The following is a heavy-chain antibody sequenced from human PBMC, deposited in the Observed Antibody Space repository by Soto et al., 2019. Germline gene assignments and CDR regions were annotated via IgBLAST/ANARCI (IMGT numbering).Heavy chain of an antibody. J-gene: IGHJ6*02. CDR1: GDSISSGNKY. CDR2: IFSSGTT. D-gene: IGHD3-16*01. V-gene: IGHV4-30-4*01. Sequence: SETLSLTWTVSGDSISSGNKYWSWIRQPPGKGLEWIGYIFSSGTTYYNPSLKSQLTMSLDASQNQFSLKLNSLTDADTAVYFCARVPSPFDYYYAMDVWGQGTMVTVSS. CDR3: ARVPSPFDYYYAMDV.